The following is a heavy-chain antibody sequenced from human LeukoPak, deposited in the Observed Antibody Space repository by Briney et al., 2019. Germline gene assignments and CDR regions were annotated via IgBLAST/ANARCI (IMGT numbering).Heavy chain of an antibody. CDR1: GDSVSSNSAA. Sequence: SQTLSLTCAISGDSVSSNSAAWNWIRQSPSRGLEWLGRTYYRSKWYNDYAVSVKSRITINPDTSMNQFSLQLNSVTPEDTAVYYCARSPKSRSIVEYYYYYMDVWGKGTTVTVSS. CDR2: TYYRSKWYN. J-gene: IGHJ6*03. D-gene: IGHD6-6*01. CDR3: ARSPKSRSIVEYYYYYMDV. V-gene: IGHV6-1*01.